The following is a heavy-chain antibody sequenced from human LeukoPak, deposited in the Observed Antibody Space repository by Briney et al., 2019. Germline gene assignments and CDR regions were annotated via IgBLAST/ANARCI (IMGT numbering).Heavy chain of an antibody. D-gene: IGHD2-2*01. CDR1: DGAMGTYY. CDR2: IYYSGST. V-gene: IGHV4-59*08. Sequence: SETLSLTCSVSDGAMGTYYWGWIRQPPGKGLEWIGYIYYSGSTTYNPSLKSRVTVSVDTSKNQFSLKLTSMTAADTAVYYCARGRLGRQHASFFDSWGQGTLVTVSS. CDR3: ARGRLGRQHASFFDS. J-gene: IGHJ4*02.